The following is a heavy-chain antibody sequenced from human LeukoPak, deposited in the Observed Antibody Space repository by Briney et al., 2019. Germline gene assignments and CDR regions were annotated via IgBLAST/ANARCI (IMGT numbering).Heavy chain of an antibody. Sequence: GESLKISCKGSGYSFTNYWIGWVRQMPGKGLEWMGIIYPGDSDPRYSPSFQGQVTISADKSISTAYLQWSSLQASDTAMYYCARQLAPIWARDEYNWFDPWGQGTLVTVSS. J-gene: IGHJ5*02. D-gene: IGHD5-12*01. V-gene: IGHV5-51*01. CDR2: IYPGDSDP. CDR1: GYSFTNYW. CDR3: ARQLAPIWARDEYNWFDP.